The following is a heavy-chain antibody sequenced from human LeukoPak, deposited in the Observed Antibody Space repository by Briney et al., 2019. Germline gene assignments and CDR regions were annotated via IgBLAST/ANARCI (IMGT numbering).Heavy chain of an antibody. CDR3: ARSRIGWFDP. D-gene: IGHD1-26*01. J-gene: IGHJ5*02. CDR1: GGSLSGYY. V-gene: IGHV4-34*01. CDR2: INHSGST. Sequence: SETLSLTCAAYGGSLSGYYWSWIRQPPGKGLEWIGEINHSGSTKYNPSLQRRVTISVDTPKNQFSLKLNSVTAADTAVYYCARSRIGWFDPWGQGTLVTVSS.